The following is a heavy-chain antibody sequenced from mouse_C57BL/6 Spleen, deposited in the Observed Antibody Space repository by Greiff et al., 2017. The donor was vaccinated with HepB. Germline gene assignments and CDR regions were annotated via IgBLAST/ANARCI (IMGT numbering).Heavy chain of an antibody. CDR3: ARSPLYYGSRRAMDY. V-gene: IGHV3-8*01. D-gene: IGHD1-1*01. CDR2: ISYSGST. CDR1: GYSITSDY. Sequence: EVKLVESGPGLAKPSQTLSLTCSVTGYSITSDYWNWIRKFPGNKLEYMGYISYSGSTYYNPSLKSRISITRDTSKNQYYLQLNSVTTEDTATYYCARSPLYYGSRRAMDYWGQGTSVTVSS. J-gene: IGHJ4*01.